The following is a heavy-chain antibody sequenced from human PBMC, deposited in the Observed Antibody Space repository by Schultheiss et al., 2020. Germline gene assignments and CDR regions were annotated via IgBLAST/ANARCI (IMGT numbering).Heavy chain of an antibody. CDR1: GFTFSSYW. J-gene: IGHJ4*02. Sequence: GGSLRLSCAASGFTFSSYWMSWVRQAPGKGLEWVGRIKSKTDGGTTDYAAPVKGRFTISRDDSKNTLYLQMNSLKTEDTAVYYCTTTGDGIDYFDYWGQGTLVTVSS. CDR2: IKSKTDGGTT. V-gene: IGHV3-15*01. CDR3: TTTGDGIDYFDY. D-gene: IGHD7-27*01.